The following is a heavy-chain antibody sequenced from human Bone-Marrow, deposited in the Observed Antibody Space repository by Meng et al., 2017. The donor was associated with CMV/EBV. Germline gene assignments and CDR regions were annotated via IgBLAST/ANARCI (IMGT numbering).Heavy chain of an antibody. Sequence: GGSLRLSCAASGFTFSDYYMSWIRQAPGQGLEWVSGISGSGDSTYYADSVKGRFTISRDNSKNTLYLQMSSLRAEDTAVYSWAKVGFQLLSFDYWGQGTLVTVSS. V-gene: IGHV3-23*01. J-gene: IGHJ4*02. CDR3: AKVGFQLLSFDY. CDR2: ISGSGDST. CDR1: GFTFSDYY. D-gene: IGHD2-2*01.